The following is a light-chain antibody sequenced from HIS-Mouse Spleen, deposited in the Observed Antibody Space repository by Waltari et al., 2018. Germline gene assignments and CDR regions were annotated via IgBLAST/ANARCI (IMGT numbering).Light chain of an antibody. Sequence: YELTQPPAVSVSPGQTARITCSGDALPTKYAYWYQQKSGQAPVLVIYEDSKRPSGIPERFSGSSSGTMATLTISGAQVEDEADYYCYSTDSSGNHRVFGGGTKLTVL. V-gene: IGLV3-10*01. CDR1: ALPTKY. CDR2: EDS. CDR3: YSTDSSGNHRV. J-gene: IGLJ2*01.